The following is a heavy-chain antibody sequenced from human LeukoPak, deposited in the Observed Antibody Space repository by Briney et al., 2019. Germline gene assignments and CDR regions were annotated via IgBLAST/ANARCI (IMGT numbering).Heavy chain of an antibody. J-gene: IGHJ4*02. V-gene: IGHV4-59*01. Sequence: PSETLSLTCIVSGGSISGYYWSWIRQPPGKGLELSGYIYYSGSSGSTDYNPSLKSRVTISVDMSKNQFSLKLSSVTAADTALYYCARHQAGGSFDYWGQGTLVTVSS. D-gene: IGHD1-26*01. CDR2: IYYSGSSGST. CDR1: GGSISGYY. CDR3: ARHQAGGSFDY.